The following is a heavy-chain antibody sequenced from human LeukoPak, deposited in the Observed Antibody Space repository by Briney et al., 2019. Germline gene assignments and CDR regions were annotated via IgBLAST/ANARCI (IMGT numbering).Heavy chain of an antibody. CDR2: FDPVNGET. CDR1: GYTLTELS. J-gene: IGHJ3*02. CDR3: TMWELLQQDAFDI. V-gene: IGHV1-24*01. D-gene: IGHD1-26*01. Sequence: GASVKVSCKVSGYTLTELSMHWVRQAPGKGLEWMGGFDPVNGETIYAQKFQGRVNMTEDTSTDTAYMELSSLRSEDTAVYYCTMWELLQQDAFDIWGQGTMVTVSS.